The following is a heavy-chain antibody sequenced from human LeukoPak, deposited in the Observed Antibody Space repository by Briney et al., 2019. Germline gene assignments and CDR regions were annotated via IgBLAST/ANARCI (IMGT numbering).Heavy chain of an antibody. CDR2: IYPGDSDT. V-gene: IGHV5-51*01. CDR1: GYIFTTYW. J-gene: IGHJ4*02. CDR3: ARHGGSYDYDS. Sequence: GESLKISCKGSGYIFTTYWIAWVRRMPGKGLEWMGLIYPGDSDTRYSPSFQGQVTISADKSISTAYLQWSSLEASDTAMYYCARHGGSYDYDSWGQGTLVTVSS. D-gene: IGHD5-12*01.